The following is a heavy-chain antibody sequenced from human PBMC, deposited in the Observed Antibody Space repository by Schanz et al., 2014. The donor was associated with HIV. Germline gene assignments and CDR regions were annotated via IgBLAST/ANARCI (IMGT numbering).Heavy chain of an antibody. CDR3: ASLVGATGLELDY. Sequence: EVQLLESGGGLVQPGGSLRLSCAASGFTFSNYAMAWVRQAPGKGLEWVSSINFAGTYYADSVKGRFTVSRDNSKNTLYLHMDSLRAGDTAVYYCASLVGATGLELDYWGQGTLVTVSA. V-gene: IGHV3-23*01. CDR1: GFTFSNYA. D-gene: IGHD1-26*01. J-gene: IGHJ4*02. CDR2: SINFAGT.